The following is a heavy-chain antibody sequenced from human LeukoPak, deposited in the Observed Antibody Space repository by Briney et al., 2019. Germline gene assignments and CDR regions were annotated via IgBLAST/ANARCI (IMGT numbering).Heavy chain of an antibody. CDR2: ISGSGGST. D-gene: IGHD3-3*01. CDR1: GFSFSSYA. J-gene: IGHJ4*02. CDR3: AKDPIRNYDFWSGYNFYFDY. Sequence: GGSLRLSCAASGFSFSSYAMSWVRQAPGKGLEWVSAISGSGGSTYYADSVKGRFTISRDNSKNTLYLQMNSLRVEDTAVYYCAKDPIRNYDFWSGYNFYFDYWGQGTLVTVSS. V-gene: IGHV3-23*01.